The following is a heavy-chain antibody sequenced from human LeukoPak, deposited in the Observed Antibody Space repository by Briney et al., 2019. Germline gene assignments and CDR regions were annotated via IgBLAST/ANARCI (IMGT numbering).Heavy chain of an antibody. CDR2: IYTSGST. J-gene: IGHJ4*02. V-gene: IGHV4-4*07. D-gene: IGHD2-15*01. CDR1: GGSISSYY. Sequence: KTSETLSLTCTVSGGSISSYYWSWIRQPAGKGLERIGRIYTSGSTNYNPSLKSRVTMSVDTSKNQFSLKLSSVTAADTAVYYCARDGCSGGSCVSFDYWGQGTLVTVSS. CDR3: ARDGCSGGSCVSFDY.